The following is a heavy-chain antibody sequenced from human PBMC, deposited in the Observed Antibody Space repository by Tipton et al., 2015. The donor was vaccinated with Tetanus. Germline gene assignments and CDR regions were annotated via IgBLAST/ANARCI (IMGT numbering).Heavy chain of an antibody. CDR1: GLFFKNAW. CDR3: AKWVKYGDYVLGYSFIDQ. Sequence: SLRLSCATSGLFFKNAWMNWVRQAPGKGLEWVSGFSGSADSISYADSVKGRFTISRDISKNTLYLQMNSLRAEDTAVYYCAKWVKYGDYVLGYSFIDQWGQGTLVTVSS. V-gene: IGHV3-23*01. J-gene: IGHJ4*02. CDR2: FSGSADSI. D-gene: IGHD4-17*01.